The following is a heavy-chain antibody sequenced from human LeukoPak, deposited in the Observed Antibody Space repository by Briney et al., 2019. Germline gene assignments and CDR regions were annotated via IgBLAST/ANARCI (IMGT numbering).Heavy chain of an antibody. CDR3: ARDLTHYYGSGNWFDP. Sequence: GGSLRLSCAASGFTFTSYEMNWVRQAPGKGLVWVSYIGSTGSTISYADSVKGRFTISRDNGKNSMHLQMNCLRAEDTAVYYCARDLTHYYGSGNWFDPWGQGTLVTVSS. CDR2: IGSTGSTI. J-gene: IGHJ5*02. D-gene: IGHD3-10*01. CDR1: GFTFTSYE. V-gene: IGHV3-48*03.